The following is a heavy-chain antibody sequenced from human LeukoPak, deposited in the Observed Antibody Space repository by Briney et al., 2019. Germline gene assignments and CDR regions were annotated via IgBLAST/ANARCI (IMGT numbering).Heavy chain of an antibody. Sequence: SETLSLTCTVSGGSISSGDYYWSWIRQPPGKGLEWIGYIYYSGSTYYNPSLKSRVTISVDTSKNQFSLKLSSVTAADTAVYYCAREAYSGYDRLSDAFDIWGQGTMVTVSS. J-gene: IGHJ3*02. CDR1: GGSISSGDYY. V-gene: IGHV4-30-4*01. CDR3: AREAYSGYDRLSDAFDI. D-gene: IGHD5-12*01. CDR2: IYYSGST.